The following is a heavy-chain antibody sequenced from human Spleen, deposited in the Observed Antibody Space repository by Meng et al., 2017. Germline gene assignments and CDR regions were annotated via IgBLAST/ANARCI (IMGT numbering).Heavy chain of an antibody. CDR1: GYTFTGYY. CDR3: ARDIAVAGTPYYYYGMDV. V-gene: IGHV1-2*06. J-gene: IGHJ6*02. Sequence: ASVKVSCKTSGYTFTGYYMHWVRQAPGQGLEWMGRINPNSGGTNYAQKFQGRVTMTRDTSISKAYMELSRLRSDDTAVYYCARDIAVAGTPYYYYGMDVWGQGITVVASS. D-gene: IGHD6-19*01. CDR2: INPNSGGT.